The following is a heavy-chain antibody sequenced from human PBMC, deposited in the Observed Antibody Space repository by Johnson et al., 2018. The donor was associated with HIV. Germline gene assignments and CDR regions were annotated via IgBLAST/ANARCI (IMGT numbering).Heavy chain of an antibody. J-gene: IGHJ3*02. CDR1: GLSFSDYA. CDR3: ARDGGRGDFDI. Sequence: QMHLVESGGGVVQPGRSVRLSCAASGLSFSDYAIHWVRQAPGKGLEWVSYISSSGSTIYYADSVKGRFTISRDNAKKSLYLQMNSLRVDDTAVYYCARDGGRGDFDIWGHGTRVSVSS. CDR2: ISSSGSTI. D-gene: IGHD3-16*01. V-gene: IGHV3-11*04.